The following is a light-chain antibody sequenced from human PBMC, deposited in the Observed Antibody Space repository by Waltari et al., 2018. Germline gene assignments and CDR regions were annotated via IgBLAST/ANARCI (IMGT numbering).Light chain of an antibody. CDR2: GNS. CDR1: SPNIGARYD. J-gene: IGLJ3*02. V-gene: IGLV1-40*01. Sequence: QSVLTQPPSVSGAPVQRVTISCPGSSPNIGARYDLHLYQLLPGTAPKLLIYGNSNRPSGVPDRFSGSKSGTSASLAITGLQAEDEADYYCQSYDSSLSGSMVFGGGTKLTVL. CDR3: QSYDSSLSGSMV.